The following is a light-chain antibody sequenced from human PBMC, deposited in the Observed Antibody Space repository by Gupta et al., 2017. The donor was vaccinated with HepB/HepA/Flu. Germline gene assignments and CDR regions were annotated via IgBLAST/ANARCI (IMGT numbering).Light chain of an antibody. CDR3: QSAHNNGHDVV. V-gene: IGLV3-25*03. J-gene: IGLJ2*01. CDR1: ACPKQY. CDR2: TGN. Sequence: SSELTPPPSVSVSLVPTARITCSGDACPKQYAYWYQQQPGQAPVLIIHTGNERHSGIPERFSGSSSGRTVTVTISGVQAEDEADYYCQSAHNNGHDVVFGGGNKLTVL.